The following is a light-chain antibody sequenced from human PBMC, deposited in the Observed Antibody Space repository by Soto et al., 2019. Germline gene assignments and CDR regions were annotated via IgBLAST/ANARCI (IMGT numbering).Light chain of an antibody. Sequence: DIQMTQSPSSLSASVGDRVTITCRASQSISSYLNWYQQKPGKAPKLLIYAASSLQSGVPSRFSGSGSGTDFTLTISSLQPEGFATYYCPQSYSTPVTFGQGTKVDIK. J-gene: IGKJ1*01. CDR1: QSISSY. V-gene: IGKV1-39*01. CDR3: PQSYSTPVT. CDR2: AAS.